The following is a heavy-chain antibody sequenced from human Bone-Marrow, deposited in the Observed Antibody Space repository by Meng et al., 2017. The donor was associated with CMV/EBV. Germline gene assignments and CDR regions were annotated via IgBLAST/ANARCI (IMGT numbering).Heavy chain of an antibody. J-gene: IGHJ6*02. D-gene: IGHD2-2*01. Sequence: GESLKISCAVSGFTFSRYTMVWVRQAPGKGLEWVSSISSSGTSIYYADSVKGRFTISRDNAKNSLYLQMNSLRAEDTAVYYCASWGYCSSTSCYFGEYYYYGMDVWGQGTTVTVSS. CDR1: GFTFSRYT. V-gene: IGHV3-21*01. CDR3: ASWGYCSSTSCYFGEYYYYGMDV. CDR2: ISSSGTSI.